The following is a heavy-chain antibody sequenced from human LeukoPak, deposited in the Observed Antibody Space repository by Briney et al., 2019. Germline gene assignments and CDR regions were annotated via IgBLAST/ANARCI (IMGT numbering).Heavy chain of an antibody. CDR2: ISGSGGST. D-gene: IGHD6-13*01. V-gene: IGHV3-23*01. CDR3: AILPGYSSGWYEVNY. CDR1: GFTFSSYA. J-gene: IGHJ4*02. Sequence: GGSLRLSCAASGFTFSSYAMSWVRQAPGKGLEWVPGISGSGGSTYYADSVKGRFTISRDNSRNTLYLQMNSPRAEDTAVYYCAILPGYSSGWYEVNYWGQGTLVTVSS.